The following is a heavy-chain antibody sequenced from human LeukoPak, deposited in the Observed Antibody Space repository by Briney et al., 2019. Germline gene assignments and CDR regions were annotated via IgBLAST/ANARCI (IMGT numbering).Heavy chain of an antibody. CDR2: IRFDGGDK. J-gene: IGHJ3*02. V-gene: IGHV3-30*02. CDR3: ARDRGSGAFDI. Sequence: QPGGSLRLSCAASGFTFTYFGMHWVRQAPGKGLEWVAFIRFDGGDKYYAGSVKGRFTISRDNSNNILYLQMNNLRAEDTAVYYCARDRGSGAFDIWGQGTMVTVSS. D-gene: IGHD3-16*01. CDR1: GFTFTYFG.